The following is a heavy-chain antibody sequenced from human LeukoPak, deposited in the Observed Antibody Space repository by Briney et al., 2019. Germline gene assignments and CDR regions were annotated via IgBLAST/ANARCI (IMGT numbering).Heavy chain of an antibody. Sequence: PGGSLRLSCAASGFTVSSSNYMNWVRQAPGKGLEWVSSISSSSSYIYYADSVKGRFTISRDNAKNSLYLQMNSLRAEDTAVYYCARTYFDWLLPFDSWGQGTLVTVSS. CDR3: ARTYFDWLLPFDS. V-gene: IGHV3-21*01. CDR2: ISSSSSYI. CDR1: GFTVSSSNY. D-gene: IGHD3-9*01. J-gene: IGHJ4*02.